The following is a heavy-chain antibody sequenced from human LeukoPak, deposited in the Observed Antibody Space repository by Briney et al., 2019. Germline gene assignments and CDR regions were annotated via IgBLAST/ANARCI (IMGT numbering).Heavy chain of an antibody. CDR2: IIPILGIA. J-gene: IGHJ6*02. D-gene: IGHD6-6*01. CDR3: ARDSGGSSGMDV. V-gene: IGHV1-69*04. Sequence: SVNVSCKASGGTFSSYAISWVRQAPGQGLEWMGRIIPILGIANYAQKFQGRVTITADKSTSTAYMELSSLRSEDTAVYYCARDSGGSSGMDVWGQGTTVTVSS. CDR1: GGTFSSYA.